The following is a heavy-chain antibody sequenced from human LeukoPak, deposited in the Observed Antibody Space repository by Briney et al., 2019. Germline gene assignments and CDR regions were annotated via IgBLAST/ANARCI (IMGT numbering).Heavy chain of an antibody. J-gene: IGHJ3*02. Sequence: SVKVSCKASGGTFSSYVISWVRRAPGQGLEWMGGIIPIFGTANYAQKFQGRVTITTDESTSTAYTELSSLRSEDTAVYYCARVLRYDIVVVPAARGAFDIWGQGTMVTVSS. V-gene: IGHV1-69*05. CDR3: ARVLRYDIVVVPAARGAFDI. CDR2: IIPIFGTA. D-gene: IGHD2-2*01. CDR1: GGTFSSYV.